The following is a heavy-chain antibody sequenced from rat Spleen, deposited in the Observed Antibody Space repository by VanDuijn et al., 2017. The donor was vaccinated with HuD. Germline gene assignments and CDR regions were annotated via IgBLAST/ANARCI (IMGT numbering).Heavy chain of an antibody. CDR2: ISYSGST. CDR3: ARYYSSYPYYFDY. CDR1: GYSITSNY. D-gene: IGHD1-2*01. J-gene: IGHJ2*01. Sequence: EVQLQESGPGLVKPSQSLSLTCSVTGYSITSNYWGWLRKFPGNKMEWIGHISYSGSTSYNPSIKSRISITRDTSKNQFFLQLNSVTTEDTATYYCARYYSSYPYYFDYWGQGVMVTVSS. V-gene: IGHV3-1*01.